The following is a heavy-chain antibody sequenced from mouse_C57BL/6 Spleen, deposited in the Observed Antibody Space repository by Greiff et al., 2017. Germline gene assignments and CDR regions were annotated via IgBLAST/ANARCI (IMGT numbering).Heavy chain of an antibody. J-gene: IGHJ2*01. CDR3: ARDRDYYGPFDY. V-gene: IGHV5-4*01. CDR1: GFTFSSYA. CDR2: ISDGGSYT. Sequence: DVMLVESGGGLVKPGGSLKLSCAASGFTFSSYAMSWVRQTPEKRLEWVATISDGGSYTSYPDNVKGRFTISRDNAKNTLYLQMSHLKSEDTAMYYCARDRDYYGPFDYWGQGTTLTVSS. D-gene: IGHD1-1*01.